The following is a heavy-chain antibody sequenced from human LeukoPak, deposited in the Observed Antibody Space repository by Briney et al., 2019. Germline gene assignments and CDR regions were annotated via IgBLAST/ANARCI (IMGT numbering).Heavy chain of an antibody. CDR3: ARDNGDYWFDY. J-gene: IGHJ4*02. CDR1: GGTFSSYA. D-gene: IGHD4-17*01. V-gene: IGHV1-2*02. CDR2: INPNSGGT. Sequence: AAVKVSFKASGGTFSSYAISWVRQAPGQGLEWMGWINPNSGGTNYAQKFQGRVTMTRDTSISTAYMELTRLRSDDTAVYYCARDNGDYWFDYWGQGTLVTVSS.